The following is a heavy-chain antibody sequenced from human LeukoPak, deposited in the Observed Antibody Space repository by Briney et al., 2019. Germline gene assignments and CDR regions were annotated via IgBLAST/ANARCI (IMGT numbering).Heavy chain of an antibody. CDR2: IKQYGSET. V-gene: IGHV3-7*01. Sequence: SGGSLRLSCAASGFTFSSYWMTWIRQAPGEGLEWVATIKQYGSETYYVDYVKGRFTISRDNAKNSLYLQMNSLRAEDTAVYYCARLWHGDYILIPPYYMDVWGKGTTVTVSS. D-gene: IGHD4-17*01. CDR1: GFTFSSYW. J-gene: IGHJ6*03. CDR3: ARLWHGDYILIPPYYMDV.